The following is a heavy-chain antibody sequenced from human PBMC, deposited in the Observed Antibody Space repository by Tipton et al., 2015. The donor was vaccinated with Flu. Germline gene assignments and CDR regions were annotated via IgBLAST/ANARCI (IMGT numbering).Heavy chain of an antibody. Sequence: TLSLTCTVSGGSISSYYWSWIRQPAGKGLEWIGRIYTSGSTNYNPSLKSRVTMSVDTSKNQFSLKLSSVTAADTAVYYCARDGRGPYSGSLDYWGQGTLVTVSS. V-gene: IGHV4-4*07. CDR3: ARDGRGPYSGSLDY. CDR1: GGSISSYY. J-gene: IGHJ4*02. D-gene: IGHD1-26*01. CDR2: IYTSGST.